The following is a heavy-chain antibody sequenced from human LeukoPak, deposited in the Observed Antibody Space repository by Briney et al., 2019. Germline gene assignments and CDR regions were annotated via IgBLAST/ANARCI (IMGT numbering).Heavy chain of an antibody. Sequence: SETLSLTCTVSGGSISSGSYYWSWIRQPAGKGLEWIGRIYTSGSTNYNPSLKSRVTISVDTSKNQFSLKLSSVTAADTAVYYCARVTGTTRYYYYYMDVWGKGTTVTISS. D-gene: IGHD1-20*01. J-gene: IGHJ6*03. CDR1: GGSISSGSYY. CDR2: IYTSGST. CDR3: ARVTGTTRYYYYYMDV. V-gene: IGHV4-61*02.